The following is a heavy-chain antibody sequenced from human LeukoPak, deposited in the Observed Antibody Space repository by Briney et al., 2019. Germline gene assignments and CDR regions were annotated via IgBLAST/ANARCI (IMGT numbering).Heavy chain of an antibody. J-gene: IGHJ4*02. CDR3: ARVNRRYDNYGVLDC. Sequence: SVKVSCKASGGTFSSYAISWVRQAPGQGLEWMGGIIPIFGTANYAQKFQGRVTITADESTSTAYMELSSLRSEDTAVYYCARVNRRYDNYGVLDCWGQGTLVTVSS. CDR2: IIPIFGTA. D-gene: IGHD3-22*01. V-gene: IGHV1-69*13. CDR1: GGTFSSYA.